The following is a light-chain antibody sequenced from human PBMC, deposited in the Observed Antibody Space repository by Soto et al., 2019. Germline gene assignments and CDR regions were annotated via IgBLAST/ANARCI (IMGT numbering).Light chain of an antibody. Sequence: QAVVTQGPSLTVSPGGTVTLTCGSSTGAVTSGHYLYWFQQKPGQAPRTLIYYTSNNHSWTPARFSGSLLGGKAALTLSGAQPEDEAEYYCLLSYGGARVFGAGTKLTVL. CDR3: LLSYGGARV. V-gene: IGLV7-46*01. CDR1: TGAVTSGHY. J-gene: IGLJ3*02. CDR2: YTS.